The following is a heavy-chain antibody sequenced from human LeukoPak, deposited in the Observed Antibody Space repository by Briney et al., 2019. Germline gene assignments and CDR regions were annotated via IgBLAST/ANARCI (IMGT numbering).Heavy chain of an antibody. J-gene: IGHJ4*02. CDR3: ARDGEYGTGSYYRGCFDY. Sequence: AASVKVSCKASGYSFTGYYMHWVRQAPGQGLEWMGWINPNSGVTNFAQNSQGRVTMTRDTSISTAYMELGSLGSDDTAVYYCARDGEYGTGSYYRGCFDYWGQGTLVTVSS. CDR1: GYSFTGYY. D-gene: IGHD3-10*01. CDR2: INPNSGVT. V-gene: IGHV1-2*02.